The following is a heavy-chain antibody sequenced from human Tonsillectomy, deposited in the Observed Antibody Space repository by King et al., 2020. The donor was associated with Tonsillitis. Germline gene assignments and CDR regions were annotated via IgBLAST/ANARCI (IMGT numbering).Heavy chain of an antibody. CDR2: ISYDGSNK. D-gene: IGHD6-13*01. V-gene: IGHV3-33*05. CDR1: GFTFSSYG. CDR3: ARVRRAAAGPAYYYGMDV. J-gene: IGHJ6*02. Sequence: VQLVESGGGVVQPGRSLRLSCAPSGFTFSSYGMHWVRQAPGKGLEWVAVISYDGSNKYYADSVKGRFTISRDNSKNTLYLQMNSLRAEDTAVYYCARVRRAAAGPAYYYGMDVWGHGTPVTVSS.